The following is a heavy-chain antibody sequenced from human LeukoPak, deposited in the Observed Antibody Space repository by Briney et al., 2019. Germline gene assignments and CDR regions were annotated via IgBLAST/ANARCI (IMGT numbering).Heavy chain of an antibody. CDR2: IYYSGST. CDR1: GGSISSSY. D-gene: IGHD6-19*01. J-gene: IGHJ4*02. Sequence: SETLSLTCTVSGGSISSSYWSWIRQPPGKGLEWIGSIYYSGSTYYNPSLKSRVTISVDTSKNQFSLKLSSVTAADTAVYYCARAQYSSGWYGDYWGQGTLVTVSS. CDR3: ARAQYSSGWYGDY. V-gene: IGHV4-39*07.